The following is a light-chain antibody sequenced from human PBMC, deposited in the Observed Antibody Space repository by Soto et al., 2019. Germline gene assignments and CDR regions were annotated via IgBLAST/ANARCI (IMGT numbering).Light chain of an antibody. V-gene: IGLV1-44*01. CDR3: VAWDDSLNGWV. CDR2: FNN. J-gene: IGLJ3*02. Sequence: QAVVTQPPSASGTPGQRVTIPCSGTSSNIGSNTVNWFQQLPGTAPKLLIYFNNRRPSGVPDRLSGSKSGTSASLAISGLQSEDEADYYCVAWDDSLNGWVFGGGTKLTVL. CDR1: SSNIGSNT.